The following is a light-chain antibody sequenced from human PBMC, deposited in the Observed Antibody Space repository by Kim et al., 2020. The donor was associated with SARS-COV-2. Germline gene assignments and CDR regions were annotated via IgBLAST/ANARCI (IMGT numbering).Light chain of an antibody. CDR3: SSYTI. J-gene: IGLJ1*01. CDR1: SSDIGTYNY. V-gene: IGLV2-14*03. CDR2: DVT. Sequence: QSALTQPASVSGTPGQSITISCTGTSSDIGTYNYVSWYQHHPGKAPKLIIYDVTQRPSGVSDRFSGSKSGNTASLTISGLQAEDEANYFCSSYTIFG.